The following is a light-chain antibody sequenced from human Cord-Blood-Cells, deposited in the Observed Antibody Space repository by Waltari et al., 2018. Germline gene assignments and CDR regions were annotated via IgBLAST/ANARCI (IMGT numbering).Light chain of an antibody. Sequence: VLTQPPSASGTPGQRVTISCSGSSSNIGSNYVYWYQQLPGTAPKLLIYRNNQRPSGVPDRFSGSKSGTSASLAISGLRSEDEADYYCAAWDDSLSVVFGGGTKLT. CDR2: RNN. V-gene: IGLV1-47*01. J-gene: IGLJ2*01. CDR1: SSNIGSNY. CDR3: AAWDDSLSVV.